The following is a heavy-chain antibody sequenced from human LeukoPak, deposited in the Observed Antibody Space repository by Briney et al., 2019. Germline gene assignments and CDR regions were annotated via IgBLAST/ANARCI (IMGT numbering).Heavy chain of an antibody. CDR1: GFTIDDYA. V-gene: IGHV3-9*01. D-gene: IGHD2-15*01. CDR3: AKPSRTSTQTPDAFDV. J-gene: IGHJ3*01. CDR2: ISWDSGTI. Sequence: SLRLSCAASGFTIDDYAMHWVRQAPGKGLEWVSGISWDSGTIAYADSVKGRFTISRDNAKNSLYLQMNSLRPEDTAFYFCAKPSRTSTQTPDAFDVWGQGTLVTASS.